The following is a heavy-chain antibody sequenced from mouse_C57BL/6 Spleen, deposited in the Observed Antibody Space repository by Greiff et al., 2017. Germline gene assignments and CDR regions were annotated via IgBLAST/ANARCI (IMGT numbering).Heavy chain of an antibody. CDR3: AWPSYYYGSSYFDY. CDR2: IISGSSTI. Sequence: EVKLVESGGGLVKPGGSLTLSCAATGFTFSDYGMHWVRQAPEKGLEWVAYIISGSSTIYYADTVKGRFTISRDTAKHTLFLQMTSLRSEDTDMYYCAWPSYYYGSSYFDYWGQGTMLTVSA. D-gene: IGHD1-1*01. CDR1: GFTFSDYG. V-gene: IGHV5-17*01. J-gene: IGHJ2*01.